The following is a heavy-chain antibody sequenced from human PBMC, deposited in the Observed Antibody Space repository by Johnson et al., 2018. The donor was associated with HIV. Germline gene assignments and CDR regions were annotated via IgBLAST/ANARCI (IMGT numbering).Heavy chain of an antibody. Sequence: QVQLVESGGGVVQPGRSLRLSCAASGFTFSSYAMHWVRQAPGKGLEWVAVISYDGSDKDNADSVRGRFPISSDNSKNTPYLQMNSLRIEDTAVYYCARGSRYTYDNDDVYLLQAFDVWGQGTVVTVSS. D-gene: IGHD3-16*01. CDR3: ARGSRYTYDNDDVYLLQAFDV. CDR2: ISYDGSDK. J-gene: IGHJ3*01. CDR1: GFTFSSYA. V-gene: IGHV3-30*04.